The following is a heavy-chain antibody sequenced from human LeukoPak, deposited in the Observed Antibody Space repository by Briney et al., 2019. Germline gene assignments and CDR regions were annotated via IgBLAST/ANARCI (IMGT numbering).Heavy chain of an antibody. V-gene: IGHV1-69*05. J-gene: IGHJ3*02. CDR1: GGTFSSYA. CDR2: IIPIFGTA. Sequence: SVKVSCKASGGTFSSYAISCVRRAPGQGLEWMGRIIPIFGTANYAQKFQGRVTITTDESTSTAYMELSSLRSEDTAVYYCASRGYCSGGSCYSVAFDIWGQGTMVTVSS. CDR3: ASRGYCSGGSCYSVAFDI. D-gene: IGHD2-15*01.